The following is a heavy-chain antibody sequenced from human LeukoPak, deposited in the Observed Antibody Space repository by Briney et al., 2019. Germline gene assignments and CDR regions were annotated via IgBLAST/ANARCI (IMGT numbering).Heavy chain of an antibody. Sequence: SETLSLTCAVYGGSFSGYYWSWIRQPPGKGLEWIGEINRSGSTNYNPSLKSRVTISVDTSKNQFSLKLSSVTAADTAVYYCARAFPAYCSSTSCPKPFDYWGQGTLVTVSS. CDR1: GGSFSGYY. V-gene: IGHV4-34*01. CDR3: ARAFPAYCSSTSCPKPFDY. J-gene: IGHJ4*02. CDR2: INRSGST. D-gene: IGHD2-2*01.